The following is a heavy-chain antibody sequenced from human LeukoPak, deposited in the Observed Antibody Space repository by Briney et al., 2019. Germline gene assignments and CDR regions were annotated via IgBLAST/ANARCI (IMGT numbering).Heavy chain of an antibody. D-gene: IGHD6-13*01. Sequence: ASVNVSCKASGYTFTIYYMHWVRQAPGQGLEWVGIINPSGGSTSYAQKFQGRVTMTRDTSTSTVYMELSSLRSEDTAVYYCARHIAAAGTIDYWGQGTLVTVSS. CDR2: INPSGGST. CDR3: ARHIAAAGTIDY. CDR1: GYTFTIYY. V-gene: IGHV1-46*01. J-gene: IGHJ4*02.